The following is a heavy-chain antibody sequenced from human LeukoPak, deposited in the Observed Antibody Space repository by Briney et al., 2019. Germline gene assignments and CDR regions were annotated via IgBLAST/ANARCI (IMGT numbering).Heavy chain of an antibody. Sequence: PSQTLSLTCAISGDSVSRKSAAWNWIRQSPSRGLEWLGRTYYRSKWFNEYAVSVKSRITINPDTSKNQFSLQLSSVTPEDTAVYYCVGQKPGFRAFDIWGQGTMVTVSS. CDR2: TYYRSKWFN. CDR3: VGQKPGFRAFDI. D-gene: IGHD1-26*01. V-gene: IGHV6-1*01. J-gene: IGHJ3*02. CDR1: GDSVSRKSAA.